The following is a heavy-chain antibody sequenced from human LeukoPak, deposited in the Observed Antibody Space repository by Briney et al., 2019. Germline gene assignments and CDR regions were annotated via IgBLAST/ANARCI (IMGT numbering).Heavy chain of an antibody. V-gene: IGHV3-53*01. J-gene: IGHJ4*02. CDR3: TRDQMNY. Sequence: PGGSLRLSCTASEFTVSRNYMLWVRQAPGKGLEWVSLIFSNGDTHYADSVKGRFTISRDTSKNTVCPQMNSLRVEDTAMYYCTRDQMNYWGQGTLVTVSS. CDR2: IFSNGDT. D-gene: IGHD5-24*01. CDR1: EFTVSRNY.